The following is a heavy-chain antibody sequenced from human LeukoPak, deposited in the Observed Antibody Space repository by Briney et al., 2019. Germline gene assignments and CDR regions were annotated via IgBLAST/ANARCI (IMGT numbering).Heavy chain of an antibody. D-gene: IGHD2-2*01. CDR3: ARAPSGLVEPPTRGDYFDY. CDR2: MNHSGSS. Sequence: SETLSLTCAVYGGSFSGDYWSWFRQSPGKGLEWIGEMNHSGSSNHNPSLKSRVTISVDTSKNQFSLKLRSVTAADTAVYYCARAPSGLVEPPTRGDYFDYWGQGTLVTVSS. V-gene: IGHV4-34*01. J-gene: IGHJ4*02. CDR1: GGSFSGDY.